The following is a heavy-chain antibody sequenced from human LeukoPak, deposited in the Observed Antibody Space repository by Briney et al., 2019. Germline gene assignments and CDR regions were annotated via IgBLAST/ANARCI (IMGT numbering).Heavy chain of an antibody. Sequence: SETLSLTCTVSGGSISTYYGNWIRQHPGKGLEWIGYIYYSGSTYYNPSLKSRVTISVDTSKNQFSLKLSSVTAADTAVYYCASADSGYDLYFDYWGQGTLVTVSS. CDR1: GGSISTYY. CDR2: IYYSGST. CDR3: ASADSGYDLYFDY. D-gene: IGHD5-12*01. J-gene: IGHJ4*02. V-gene: IGHV4-59*06.